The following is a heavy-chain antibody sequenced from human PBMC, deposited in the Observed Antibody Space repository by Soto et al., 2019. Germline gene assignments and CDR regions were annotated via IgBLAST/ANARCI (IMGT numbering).Heavy chain of an antibody. CDR1: VYSFTTSW. D-gene: IGHD6-19*01. V-gene: IGHV5-10-1*01. CDR2: IDPSDSYT. CDR3: ARLISTYIPLAGTGQFDY. Sequence: LGESLKLSCQGSVYSFTTSWINWLRQIPGKGLEWMGRIDPSDSYTNYSPSFQGHVTMSVDKSINTAYLQWGSLKASDTAIYYCARLISTYIPLAGTGQFDYWGQGTLV. J-gene: IGHJ4*02.